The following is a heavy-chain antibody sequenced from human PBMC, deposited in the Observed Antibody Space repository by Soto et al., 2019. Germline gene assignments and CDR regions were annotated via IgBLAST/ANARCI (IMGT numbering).Heavy chain of an antibody. Sequence: KQSQTLSLTCTVSGGSISSYYWSWIRQPPGKGLEWIGYIYYSGSTNYNPSLKSRVTISVDTSKNQFSLKLSSVTAADTAVYYCARVYPSEVAATLFDYWGQGTLVTVSS. CDR2: IYYSGST. D-gene: IGHD2-15*01. J-gene: IGHJ4*02. CDR3: ARVYPSEVAATLFDY. CDR1: GGSISSYY. V-gene: IGHV4-59*01.